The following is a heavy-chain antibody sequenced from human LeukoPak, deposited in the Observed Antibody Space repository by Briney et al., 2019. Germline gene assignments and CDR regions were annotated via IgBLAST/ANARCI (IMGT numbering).Heavy chain of an antibody. CDR1: GGSISSYY. D-gene: IGHD3-22*01. CDR2: IYYSGST. Sequence: SETLSLTCTVSGGSISSYYWGWIRQPPGKGLEWIGYIYYSGSTNYNPSLKSRVTISVDTSKNQFSLKLSSVTAADTAVYYCAREFTYYYDSSGHGFDPWGQGTLVTVSS. CDR3: AREFTYYYDSSGHGFDP. V-gene: IGHV4-59*01. J-gene: IGHJ5*02.